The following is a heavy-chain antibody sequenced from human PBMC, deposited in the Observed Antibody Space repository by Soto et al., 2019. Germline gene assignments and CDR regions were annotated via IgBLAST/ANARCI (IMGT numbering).Heavy chain of an antibody. J-gene: IGHJ4*02. CDR3: AKDHPFQPGDLGAAFDY. CDR2: ISNDGSKT. CDR1: GFTFSSYT. D-gene: IGHD7-27*01. Sequence: QVQLVESGGGVVQPGRSLRLSCVASGFTFSSYTMQWVRQAPGRGLEWVAVISNDGSKTHFADSVKGRFSISRDNSKNTLHLQMDSLRAEDTAVYHCAKDHPFQPGDLGAAFDYWGQGNRVTVSS. V-gene: IGHV3-30-3*02.